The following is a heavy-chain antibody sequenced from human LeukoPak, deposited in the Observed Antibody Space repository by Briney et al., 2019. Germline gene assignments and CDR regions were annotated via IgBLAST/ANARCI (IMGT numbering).Heavy chain of an antibody. CDR2: IIPVFNTA. D-gene: IGHD5-12*01. Sequence: ASVKVSCKASGGTFSSYAISWVRQAPGQGLEWMGGIIPVFNTADQAQQFQDRVTITADEYTSTAYMELSSLRSEDTAVYYCARCPWQRDGQGAYYFDYWGQGTLVTVSS. V-gene: IGHV1-69*13. CDR3: ARCPWQRDGQGAYYFDY. CDR1: GGTFSSYA. J-gene: IGHJ4*02.